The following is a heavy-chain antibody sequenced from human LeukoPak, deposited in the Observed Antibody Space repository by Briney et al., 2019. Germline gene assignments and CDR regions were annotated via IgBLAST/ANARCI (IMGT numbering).Heavy chain of an antibody. D-gene: IGHD5-18*01. CDR1: GFTLSSYS. V-gene: IGHV3-21*01. CDR2: ISSSSSYI. Sequence: PGRSLRLSCAASGFTLSSYSMTWDRQSPVKEMEWVSSISSSSSYIYYAASVKGRFTIPRDNATNSLHLQMNRLRAEDTALYYCARDLYSYGAWSRNYGMDVWGQGTTVTVPS. J-gene: IGHJ6*02. CDR3: ARDLYSYGAWSRNYGMDV.